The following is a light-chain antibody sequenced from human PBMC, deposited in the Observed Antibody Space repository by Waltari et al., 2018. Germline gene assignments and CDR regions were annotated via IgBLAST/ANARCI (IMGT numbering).Light chain of an antibody. CDR1: SADLASYNL. CDR3: CSYTGSSTSYG. J-gene: IGLJ1*01. CDR2: GAV. Sequence: QSALTQPASVSGSPGQSITISCTGASADLASYNLVSWYQHHPAKAPKLMIYGAVKRPSGVSNRFSGAKSGTTASLIISGLQADDEADYYCCSYTGSSTSYGCGSGTKVTVL. V-gene: IGLV2-23*01.